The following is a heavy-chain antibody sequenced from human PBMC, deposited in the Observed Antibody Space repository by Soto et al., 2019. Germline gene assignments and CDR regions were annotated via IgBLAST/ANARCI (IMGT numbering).Heavy chain of an antibody. CDR2: IKQDGSEK. CDR1: GFTFTRYW. D-gene: IGHD2-21*02. CDR3: ARDLGTCGGDCSMDD. J-gene: IGHJ4*02. Sequence: EVQLVESGGGFVQPGGSLRLSCAASGFTFTRYWMTWVRQAPGRGLEWVATIKQDGSEKYYVDSVKGRFAISRDNAKNSLYLHMNSLRAEDTAVYYCARDLGTCGGDCSMDDWGQGTLVTVSS. V-gene: IGHV3-7*04.